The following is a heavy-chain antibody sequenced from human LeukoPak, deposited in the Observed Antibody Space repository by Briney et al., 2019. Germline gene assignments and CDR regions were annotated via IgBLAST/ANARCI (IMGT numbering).Heavy chain of an antibody. CDR3: ARSLRRDIVVVVAATLSWFDP. CDR2: INHGGST. V-gene: IGHV4-34*01. D-gene: IGHD2-15*01. J-gene: IGHJ5*02. Sequence: PSETLSLTCAVYGGSFSGYYWSWIRQPPGKGLEWIGEINHGGSTSYNPSLKSRVTISVDTSKNQFSLKLSAVTAADTAVYYCARSLRRDIVVVVAATLSWFDPWGQGTLVTVSS. CDR1: GGSFSGYY.